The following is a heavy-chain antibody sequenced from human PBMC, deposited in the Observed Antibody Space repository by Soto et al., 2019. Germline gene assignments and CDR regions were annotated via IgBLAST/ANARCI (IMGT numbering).Heavy chain of an antibody. V-gene: IGHV3-30*18. D-gene: IGHD3-9*01. CDR1: GFTDNNFC. CDR2: ISHELRCK. J-gene: IGHJ3*02. Sequence: VGSMRLSCAPSGFTDNNFCIHRVRQAPGKGLQWVSFISHELRCKFHVDCVNGRFTISSDNTKNTLSLQMNSLRPEDTAVYYCAKDRGYCDCHSCYLGQAFDIWGRGTMVTVS. CDR3: AKDRGYCDCHSCYLGQAFDI.